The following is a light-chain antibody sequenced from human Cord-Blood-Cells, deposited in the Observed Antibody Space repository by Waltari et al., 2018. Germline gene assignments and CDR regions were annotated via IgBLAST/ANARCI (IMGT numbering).Light chain of an antibody. J-gene: IGKJ4*01. V-gene: IGKV3-11*01. Sequence: EIVLTQSPATLPLSPGESATLSCRASQSVSSYLAWYQQNPGQAPRLLIYDASNRATGIPARFSGSGSGTDFTLTISSLEPEDFAVYYCQQRSNWPPLTFGGGTKVEIK. CDR2: DAS. CDR3: QQRSNWPPLT. CDR1: QSVSSY.